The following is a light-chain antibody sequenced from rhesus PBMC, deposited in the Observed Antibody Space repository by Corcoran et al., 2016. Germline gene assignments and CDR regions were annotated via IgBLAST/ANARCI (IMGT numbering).Light chain of an antibody. CDR2: YAS. CDR1: QDISNN. Sequence: DIQMTQSPSSLSASVGDSVTITCRANQDISNNLAWYQQKPGKVPNLLIYYASTLQTGVPLRFSGSGDVTDFTLTISSLQPEDFATYDCQQGYGAPFTFGPGTKLDIK. J-gene: IGKJ3*01. V-gene: IGKV1S15*01. CDR3: QQGYGAPFT.